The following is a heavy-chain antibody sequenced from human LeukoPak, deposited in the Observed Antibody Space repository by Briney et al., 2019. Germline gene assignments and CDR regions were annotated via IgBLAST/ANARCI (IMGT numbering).Heavy chain of an antibody. CDR1: GFTFSDHY. CDR3: ASQSSSSGGFRLGY. V-gene: IGHV3-11*04. J-gene: IGHJ4*02. Sequence: GGSLRLSCAASGFTFSDHYMSWIRQAPGRGLEWVSHISSSGSTIKYADSVKGRFTISRDNAKNTLYLQMNSLRAEDTAVYYCASQSSSSGGFRLGYWGQGTLVTVSS. D-gene: IGHD6-13*01. CDR2: ISSSGSTI.